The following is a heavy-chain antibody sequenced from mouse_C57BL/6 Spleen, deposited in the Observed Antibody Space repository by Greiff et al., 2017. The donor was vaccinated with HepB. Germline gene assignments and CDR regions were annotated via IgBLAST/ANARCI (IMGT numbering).Heavy chain of an antibody. CDR1: GYTFTSYW. CDR3: ASTGTEDYYAMDY. V-gene: IGHV1-72*01. Sequence: QVQLQQPGAELVKPGASVKLSCKASGYTFTSYWMHWVKQRPGRGLEWIGRIDPNSGGTKYNEKFKSKATLTVDKPSSTAYMQLSSLTSEDSAVYDCASTGTEDYYAMDYGGQGTSVTVSS. J-gene: IGHJ4*01. D-gene: IGHD4-1*01. CDR2: IDPNSGGT.